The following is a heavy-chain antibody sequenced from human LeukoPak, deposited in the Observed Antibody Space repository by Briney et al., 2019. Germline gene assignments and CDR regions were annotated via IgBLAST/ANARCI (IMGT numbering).Heavy chain of an antibody. V-gene: IGHV1-2*02. J-gene: IGHJ4*02. D-gene: IGHD2-15*01. Sequence: GVSVKVSCKASGYTFIGYYLHWVRQAPGQGLEWMGWINPHNGDTNNAQKFQGRVTMTRDTSITTAYMELSRLKSDDTAVYYCATVRDIVVGGGPYYFDYWGQGTLVTVSS. CDR1: GYTFIGYY. CDR3: ATVRDIVVGGGPYYFDY. CDR2: INPHNGDT.